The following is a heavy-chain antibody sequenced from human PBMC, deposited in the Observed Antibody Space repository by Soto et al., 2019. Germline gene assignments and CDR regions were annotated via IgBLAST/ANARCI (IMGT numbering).Heavy chain of an antibody. CDR3: VRYKEYYFGMDV. Sequence: GASVKVSCKASGYTFTSYDIHWVRQATGQGLEWVGWMNPNSGYTNYAQKLQGRVAMTRDNSKTTAYMELSSLTSEDTAVYYCVRYKEYYFGMDVWGQGTTVTVSS. CDR1: GYTFTSYD. V-gene: IGHV1-8*01. J-gene: IGHJ6*02. CDR2: MNPNSGYT. D-gene: IGHD1-20*01.